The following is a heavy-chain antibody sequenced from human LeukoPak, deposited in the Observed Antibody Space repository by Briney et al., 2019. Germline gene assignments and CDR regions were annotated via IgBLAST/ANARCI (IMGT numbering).Heavy chain of an antibody. V-gene: IGHV3-23*01. D-gene: IGHD5-18*01. J-gene: IGHJ4*02. CDR1: GSTFSSDA. CDR3: AHARGYSYGNFDY. CDR2: ISGSGGST. Sequence: GGSLRLSCAASGSTFSSDAMSWVRQAPGKGLEWVSAISGSGGSTYYADSVKGRFTISRDNSKNTLYLQMNSLGAEDTAVYYCAHARGYSYGNFDYWGQGTLVTVSS.